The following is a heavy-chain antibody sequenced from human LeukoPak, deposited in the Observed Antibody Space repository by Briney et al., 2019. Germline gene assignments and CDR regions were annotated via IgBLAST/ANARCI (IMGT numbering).Heavy chain of an antibody. V-gene: IGHV1-2*02. CDR3: ARHIAARTPYYFDY. Sequence: ASVKVSCKASGYTFTGYYMHWVRQAPGQGLEWMGWINPNSGGTNYAQKFQGRVTMTRDTSISTAYMELSRLRSDDTAVYYCARHIAARTPYYFDYWGQGTLVTVS. CDR2: INPNSGGT. D-gene: IGHD6-6*01. J-gene: IGHJ4*02. CDR1: GYTFTGYY.